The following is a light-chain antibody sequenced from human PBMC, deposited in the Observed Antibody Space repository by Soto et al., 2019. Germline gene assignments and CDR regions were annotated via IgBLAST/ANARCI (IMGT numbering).Light chain of an antibody. J-gene: IGKJ4*01. V-gene: IGKV3-15*01. Sequence: EIVMTQSPATLSVSPGERVTLSCRASQSVSTSVAWYQQKPGQAPRLLIYAAFTRATGVPARFSGSGSGTEFALTISGLQSEDFAVYHCQQHKDWPLTFGGGTKV. CDR3: QQHKDWPLT. CDR2: AAF. CDR1: QSVSTS.